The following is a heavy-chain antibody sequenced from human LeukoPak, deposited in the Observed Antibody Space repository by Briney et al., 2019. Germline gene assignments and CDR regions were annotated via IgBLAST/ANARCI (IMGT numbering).Heavy chain of an antibody. D-gene: IGHD4-17*01. CDR2: IYSTGST. CDR1: GGSISGYY. V-gene: IGHV4-59*01. J-gene: IGHJ4*02. Sequence: PSETLSLTCTVSGGSISGYYWSWVRQPPGKGLEWIGYIYSTGSTNYNPSFKSRVTISVDTSKSQFSLNLSSVTAADTAVYYCTRRTTVTTLDYWGQGTLVTVSS. CDR3: TRRTTVTTLDY.